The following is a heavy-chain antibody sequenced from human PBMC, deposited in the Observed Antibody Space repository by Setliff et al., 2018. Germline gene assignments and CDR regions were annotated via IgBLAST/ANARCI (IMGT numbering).Heavy chain of an antibody. CDR2: INPNSGDT. CDR1: GNRFTDYF. Sequence: GASVKVSCKASGNRFTDYFLHWVRQAPGQGLEWMGWINPNSGDTHSAQKFQGRVTMTRDTSINTAYMELSSLTSDDTAVYYCARDLDYQYYYDSSGRDAFDIWGQGTMVTVSS. J-gene: IGHJ3*02. V-gene: IGHV1-2*02. D-gene: IGHD3-22*01. CDR3: ARDLDYQYYYDSSGRDAFDI.